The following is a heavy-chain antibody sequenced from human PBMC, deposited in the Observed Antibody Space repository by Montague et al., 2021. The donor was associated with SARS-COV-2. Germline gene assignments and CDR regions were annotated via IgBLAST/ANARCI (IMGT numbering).Heavy chain of an antibody. V-gene: IGHV4-34*01. J-gene: IGHJ6*03. CDR1: GGSFSGYY. CDR2: INHSGST. Sequence: SETLSLTCAVSGGSFSGYYWSWICQPPGQVLEWIWEINHSGSTNYNPSRKSRVTISVDTYKNQFSLKLSSVTAAATAVYYCKGPHYVIGTGPYTDVWGQGTTVTVSS. CDR3: KGPHYVIGTGPYTDV. D-gene: IGHD3-9*01.